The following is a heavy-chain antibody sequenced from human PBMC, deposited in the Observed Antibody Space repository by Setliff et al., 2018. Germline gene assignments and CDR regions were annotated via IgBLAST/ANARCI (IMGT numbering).Heavy chain of an antibody. CDR2: LYTSGDT. V-gene: IGHV4-4*07. J-gene: IGHJ4*02. CDR3: ARDRVAVGAGRRGYYFDY. Sequence: SETLSLTCTVSGDSISSHYWTWIRQPAAGQGLEWIGRLYTSGDTNYNPSLKSRVTISGDTSKNQLSLRLSSVTAADTAVYYCARDRVAVGAGRRGYYFDYWGQGVLVTVSS. D-gene: IGHD2-15*01. CDR1: GDSISSHY.